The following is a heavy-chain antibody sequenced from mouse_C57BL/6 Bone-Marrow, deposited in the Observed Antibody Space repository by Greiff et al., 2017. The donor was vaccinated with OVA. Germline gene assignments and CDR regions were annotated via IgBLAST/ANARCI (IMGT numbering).Heavy chain of an antibody. V-gene: IGHV5-4*01. Sequence: EVQGVESGGGLVKPGGSLKLSCAASGFTFSSYAMSWVRQTPEKRLEWVATISDGGSYTYYPDNVKGRFTISRDNAKNNLYLQMSHLKSEDTAMYYCARDWGYYLYWYFDVWGTGTTVTVSS. J-gene: IGHJ1*03. CDR1: GFTFSSYA. D-gene: IGHD2-3*01. CDR3: ARDWGYYLYWYFDV. CDR2: ISDGGSYT.